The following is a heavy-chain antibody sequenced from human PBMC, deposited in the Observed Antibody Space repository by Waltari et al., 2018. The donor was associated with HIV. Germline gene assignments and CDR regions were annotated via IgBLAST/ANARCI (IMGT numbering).Heavy chain of an antibody. CDR2: ISTIFGTA. CDR3: ARGYCCSTSCLYQDPYNWFDP. CDR1: GGTFSSYA. Sequence: QVQLVQSGAEVKKPGSSVKVSCKASGGTFSSYAISWVRQAPGQGLEWMGGISTIFGTANNAQKFHGRVTITADESTSTADMELSSLRSEDTAVYYCARGYCCSTSCLYQDPYNWFDPWGQGTLVTVSS. V-gene: IGHV1-69*01. J-gene: IGHJ5*02. D-gene: IGHD2-2*01.